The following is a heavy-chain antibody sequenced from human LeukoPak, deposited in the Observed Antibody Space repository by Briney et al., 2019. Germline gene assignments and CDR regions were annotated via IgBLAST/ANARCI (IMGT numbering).Heavy chain of an antibody. V-gene: IGHV3-21*01. CDR2: ISSSSSLI. CDR1: GFTFSYYS. D-gene: IGHD6-13*01. Sequence: NPGGSLRLSCAASGFTFSYYSMNWVRQAPGRGLEWVSCISSSSSLIFYSDSVRGRFTISRDNAKNLLYLHINSLRVEDTAVYYCAKVDRGDYSSSPVPYYNYYMNVWGKGTTVTVSS. CDR3: AKVDRGDYSSSPVPYYNYYMNV. J-gene: IGHJ6*03.